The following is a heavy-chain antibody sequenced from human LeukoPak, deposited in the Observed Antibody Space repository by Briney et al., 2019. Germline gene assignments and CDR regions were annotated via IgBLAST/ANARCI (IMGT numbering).Heavy chain of an antibody. D-gene: IGHD6-13*01. CDR3: VKISGYSSSWSAKTTFDY. CDR2: ISSNGGST. J-gene: IGHJ4*02. CDR1: GFTFSSNW. V-gene: IGHV3-64D*09. Sequence: PGGSLRLSCAASGFTFSSNWMHWVRQAPGKGLEYVSAISSNGGSTYYADSVKGRFTISRDNSKNTLYLQMSSLRAEDTAVYYCVKISGYSSSWSAKTTFDYWGQGTLVTVSS.